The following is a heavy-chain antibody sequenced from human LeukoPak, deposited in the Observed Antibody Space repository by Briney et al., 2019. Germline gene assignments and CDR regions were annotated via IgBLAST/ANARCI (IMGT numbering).Heavy chain of an antibody. V-gene: IGHV3-7*01. J-gene: IGHJ4*02. CDR1: GFTFNRYW. D-gene: IGHD5-18*01. CDR2: INEDGSEK. Sequence: PGGSLRLSCAASGFTFNRYWMSWVRQGPGKGLEWVANINEDGSEKQYVDSVKGRLTISRDNAKNSLYLEMNSLRAEDTAVYYCARGRYSYNYIGFDYWGQGTLVTVSS. CDR3: ARGRYSYNYIGFDY.